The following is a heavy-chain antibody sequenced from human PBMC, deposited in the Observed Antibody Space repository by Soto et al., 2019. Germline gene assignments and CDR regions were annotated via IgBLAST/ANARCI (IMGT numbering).Heavy chain of an antibody. J-gene: IGHJ6*02. V-gene: IGHV3-30*18. CDR3: GKEIRFLEWLLSPYYYYYGMDV. D-gene: IGHD3-3*01. CDR2: ISYDGSNK. CDR1: GFTFSSYG. Sequence: PGGSLRLSCAASGFTFSSYGMHWVRQAPGKGLEWVAVISYDGSNKYYADSVKGRFTISRDNSKNTLYLQMNSLRAEDTAVYYCGKEIRFLEWLLSPYYYYYGMDVWGQGTTVTVSS.